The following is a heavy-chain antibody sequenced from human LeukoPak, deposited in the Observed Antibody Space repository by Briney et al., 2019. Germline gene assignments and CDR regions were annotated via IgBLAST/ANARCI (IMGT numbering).Heavy chain of an antibody. D-gene: IGHD3-16*02. CDR3: TQDLPFTAGGVIVH. J-gene: IGHJ1*01. CDR1: GLTFSDAW. V-gene: IGHV3-15*01. CDR2: IRSKVDGGTA. Sequence: GGSLRLSCGVSGLTFSDAWLTWVRQGPGKGLECVGLIRSKVDGGTADYATTVKGTFTISRDDSQNMLYLQMNGLKTEDTAIYYCTQDLPFTAGGVIVHWGQGALVTVSS.